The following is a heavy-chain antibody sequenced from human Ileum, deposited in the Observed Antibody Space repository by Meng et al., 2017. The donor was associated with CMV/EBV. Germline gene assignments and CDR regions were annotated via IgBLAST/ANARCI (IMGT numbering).Heavy chain of an antibody. J-gene: IGHJ5*02. CDR2: IYSNGAT. D-gene: IGHD2-15*01. V-gene: IGHV4-4*07. CDR1: GDSRNDYF. CDR3: ARWGSGMSPTADWFDP. Sequence: QVHLQESGPGFVKPSETLSLICTVSGDSRNDYFWTWIRQPAGKGLEWIGRIYSNGATNYNPSLQSRVTMSIDTSKNQFSLKVTSVTAADTAVYYCARWGSGMSPTADWFDPWGQGTLVTVSS.